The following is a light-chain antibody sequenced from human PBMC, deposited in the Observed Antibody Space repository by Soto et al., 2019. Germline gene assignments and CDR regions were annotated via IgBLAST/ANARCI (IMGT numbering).Light chain of an antibody. CDR1: QSIISE. CDR2: GAS. CDR3: QQCHNWPLT. V-gene: IGKV3-15*01. Sequence: EIVMTQSPATLSVSPGESATLSCRASQSIISEFAWYHQKPGQPPRLLIYGASTRATCVPARFTGSGSGTDFTLTISGPQSEDFAVYCCQQCHNWPLTFGQRTRLEI. J-gene: IGKJ2*01.